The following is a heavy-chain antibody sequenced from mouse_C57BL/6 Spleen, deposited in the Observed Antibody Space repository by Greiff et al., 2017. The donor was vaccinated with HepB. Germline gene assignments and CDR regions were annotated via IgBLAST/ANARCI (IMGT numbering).Heavy chain of an antibody. Sequence: QVQLKQSGAELVRPGASVTLSCKASGYTFTDYEMHWVKQTPVHGLEWIGAIDPETGGTAYNQKFKGKAILTADKSSSTAYMELRSLTSEDSAVYYCTRRGLLLYYAMDYWGQGTSVTVSS. J-gene: IGHJ4*01. V-gene: IGHV1-15*01. CDR1: GYTFTDYE. CDR2: IDPETGGT. CDR3: TRRGLLLYYAMDY. D-gene: IGHD2-3*01.